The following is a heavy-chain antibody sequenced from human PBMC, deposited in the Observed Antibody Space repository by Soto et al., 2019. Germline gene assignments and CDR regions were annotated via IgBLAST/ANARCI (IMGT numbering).Heavy chain of an antibody. J-gene: IGHJ6*02. CDR2: IYYSGST. CDR1: GGSISSYY. CDR3: ARDILPSYYSNYDYYGMDV. Sequence: SETLSLTCTVSGGSISSYYWSWIRQPPGKGLEWIGYIYYSGSTNYNPSLKSRVTISVDKSKNQFSLKLSSVTAADTAVYYCARDILPSYYSNYDYYGMDVWGQGTTVTVSS. D-gene: IGHD4-4*01. V-gene: IGHV4-59*01.